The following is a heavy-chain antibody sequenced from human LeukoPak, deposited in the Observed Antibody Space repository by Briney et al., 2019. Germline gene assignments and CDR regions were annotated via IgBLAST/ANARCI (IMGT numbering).Heavy chain of an antibody. CDR1: GFRFNKAW. J-gene: IGHJ4*02. CDR3: VNLGGGSVSDY. CDR2: IKSEADGGTT. V-gene: IGHV3-15*01. D-gene: IGHD2-15*01. Sequence: GAPGLSRGASGFRFNKAWMRRVRQGPGEGAEWGSRIKSEADGGTTDYAAPVKGRFTVSRDDSKNTLYLQMNSLITEDTAVYYCVNLGGGSVSDYWGQGTLVTVSS.